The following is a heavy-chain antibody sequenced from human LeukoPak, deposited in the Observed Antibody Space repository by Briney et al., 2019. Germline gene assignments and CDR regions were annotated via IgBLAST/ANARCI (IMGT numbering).Heavy chain of an antibody. CDR2: ISGSGGST. D-gene: IGHD2-2*01. CDR1: GFAFSDYW. V-gene: IGHV3-23*01. Sequence: PGGSLRLSCATSGFAFSDYWMHWVRQAPGKGLEWVSAISGSGGSTYYADSVKGRFTISRDNSKNTLYLQMNSLRAEDTAVYYCAKGVVPAAPDDPWGQGTLVTVSS. J-gene: IGHJ5*02. CDR3: AKGVVPAAPDDP.